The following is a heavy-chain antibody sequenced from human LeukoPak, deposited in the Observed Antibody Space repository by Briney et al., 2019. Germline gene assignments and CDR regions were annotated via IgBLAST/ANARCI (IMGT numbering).Heavy chain of an antibody. J-gene: IGHJ4*02. CDR3: AKGRYSSGWYDYFDY. D-gene: IGHD6-19*01. Sequence: PGGALRLSCAASGFTFISYAMSWGRQAPGKGLEWVSAIIGSGGSTYYADSVKGRFTISRDNSKTSLYLQMNSLRAEDTAVYYCAKGRYSSGWYDYFDYWGQGTLVTVSS. CDR2: IIGSGGST. V-gene: IGHV3-23*01. CDR1: GFTFISYA.